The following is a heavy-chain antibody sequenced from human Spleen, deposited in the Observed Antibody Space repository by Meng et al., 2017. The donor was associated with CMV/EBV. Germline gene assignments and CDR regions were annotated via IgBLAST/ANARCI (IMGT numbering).Heavy chain of an antibody. CDR3: ASSVAGIGRGFDY. J-gene: IGHJ4*02. CDR2: IYPGDSDT. V-gene: IGHV5-51*01. D-gene: IGHD6-19*01. CDR1: GYTFTTYW. Sequence: GESLKISCKTSGYTFTTYWIGWVRQVPGKGLEWMGIIYPGDSDTRYSLSFQGQVIISADTSITTAYLQWSSLKASDTAMYYCASSVAGIGRGFDYWGQGTLVTVSS.